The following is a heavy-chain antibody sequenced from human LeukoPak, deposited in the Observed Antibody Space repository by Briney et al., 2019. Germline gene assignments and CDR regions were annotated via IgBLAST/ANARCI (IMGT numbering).Heavy chain of an antibody. CDR3: AREVNNWFDP. J-gene: IGHJ5*02. V-gene: IGHV6-1*01. CDR2: TYYRSKWYN. Sequence: SQTLSLTCAISGDSVSSNSAAWHWIRQSPSRGLEWLGRTYYRSKWYNDYAVSVKSRITINPETSKNQFSLHLNSVTPEDTAVYYCAREVNNWFDPWGQGTLVTVSS. CDR1: GDSVSSNSAA.